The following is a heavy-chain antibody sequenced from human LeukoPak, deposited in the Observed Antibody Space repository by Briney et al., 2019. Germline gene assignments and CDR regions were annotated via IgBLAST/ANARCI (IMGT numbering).Heavy chain of an antibody. CDR1: GYSFTSYW. D-gene: IGHD2-2*01. CDR3: ARLRGYCSSTSCSAPYNWFDP. CDR2: IYPGDSDT. V-gene: IGHV5-51*01. J-gene: IGHJ5*02. Sequence: RGESLKISFKGSGYSFTSYWIGWVRQMPGKGLEWMGIIYPGDSDTRYSPSFQGQVTISADKSISTAYLQWSSLKASDTAMYYCARLRGYCSSTSCSAPYNWFDPWGQGTLVTVSS.